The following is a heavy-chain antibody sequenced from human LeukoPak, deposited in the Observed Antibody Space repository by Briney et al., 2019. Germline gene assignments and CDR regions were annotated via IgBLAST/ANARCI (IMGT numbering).Heavy chain of an antibody. CDR1: EFTFGDYA. Sequence: GGSLRLSCVASEFTFGDYAMNWFRQAPGKGLEWVGFIRSKAYGGTTEYAASVKGRFTISRDDSKSIAYVQMNSLKAEDTAVYYCSRGFEYWGQGTLVIVSS. J-gene: IGHJ4*02. V-gene: IGHV3-49*03. CDR2: IRSKAYGGTT. CDR3: SRGFEY.